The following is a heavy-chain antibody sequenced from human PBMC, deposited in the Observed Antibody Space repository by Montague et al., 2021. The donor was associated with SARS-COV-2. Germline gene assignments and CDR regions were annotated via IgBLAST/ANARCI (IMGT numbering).Heavy chain of an antibody. CDR3: AGREYSYGWGD. D-gene: IGHD5-18*01. Sequence: SETLSLTCTVTAATISPTSFHLAPSRKSPWKGPESLACVDYSWYTYYSPSLKSRLTISVDTSKNQFSLKLNSVTAADTALYYCAGREYSYGWGDWGQGTLVTVAS. V-gene: IGHV4-39*01. J-gene: IGHJ4*02. CDR2: VDYSWYT. CDR1: AATISPTSFH.